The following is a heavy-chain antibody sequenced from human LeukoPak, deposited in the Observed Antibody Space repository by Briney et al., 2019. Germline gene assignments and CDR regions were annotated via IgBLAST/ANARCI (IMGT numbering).Heavy chain of an antibody. D-gene: IGHD3-22*01. CDR3: AKDANYLRSSGYLIPIDF. V-gene: IGHV3-23*01. J-gene: IGHJ4*02. Sequence: GGALRLSCAASGFTFSRDAMNWVRQAPGEGLGWGAAGCGNGLGTYYADSVKGRFNISRDNSRNTLYLQMNSLRIEDTAFYYCAKDANYLRSSGYLIPIDFWGQGTLVTVSS. CDR1: GFTFSRDA. CDR2: GCGNGLGT.